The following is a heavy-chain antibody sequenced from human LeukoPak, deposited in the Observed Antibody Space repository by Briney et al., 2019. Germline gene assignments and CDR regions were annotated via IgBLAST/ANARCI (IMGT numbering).Heavy chain of an antibody. CDR1: GFTFSSYS. CDR3: AREGVRGSQALDAFDI. Sequence: AGGSLRLSCAASGFTFSSYSMTWVRQAPGRGLEWVSCISSSGSNTDYADSVKGRFTISRDNAKNSLYLQMNSLRAEDTAVYFCAREGVRGSQALDAFDIWGQGTMVTVSS. CDR2: ISSSGSNT. J-gene: IGHJ3*02. V-gene: IGHV3-48*04. D-gene: IGHD3-10*01.